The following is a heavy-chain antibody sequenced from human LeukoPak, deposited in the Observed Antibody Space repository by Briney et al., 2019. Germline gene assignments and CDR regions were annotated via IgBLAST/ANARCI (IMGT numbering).Heavy chain of an antibody. D-gene: IGHD1-20*01. V-gene: IGHV3-7*01. Sequence: GGSLRLSCAASGFTFSNYWMNWVRQAPGKGLEWVANIKEDGSDKYYLDSVKGRFSISKDNAKNSLYLQMNSLRVEDTAVYYCVPLNWNPPGDFDRWGQGTLVTVSS. CDR1: GFTFSNYW. CDR3: VPLNWNPPGDFDR. CDR2: IKEDGSDK. J-gene: IGHJ4*02.